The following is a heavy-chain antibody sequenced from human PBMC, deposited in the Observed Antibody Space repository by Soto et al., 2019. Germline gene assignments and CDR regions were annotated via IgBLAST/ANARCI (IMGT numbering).Heavy chain of an antibody. V-gene: IGHV1-8*01. CDR3: HSQSWYSHYYYGMDV. CDR1: GYTFTSYD. D-gene: IGHD6-13*01. J-gene: IGHJ6*02. Sequence: WASVKVSCKASGYTFTSYDINWVRQATGQGLEWMGWMNPNSGNTGYAQKFQGRVTMTRNTSISTAYMELSSLRSEDTAVYYCHSQSWYSHYYYGMDVWGQGTTVTVYS. CDR2: MNPNSGNT.